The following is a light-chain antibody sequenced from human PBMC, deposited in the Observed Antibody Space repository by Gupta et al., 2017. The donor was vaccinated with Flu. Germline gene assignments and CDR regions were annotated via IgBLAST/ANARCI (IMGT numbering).Light chain of an antibody. J-gene: IGKJ1*01. CDR1: QLVIST. CDR3: HQYKNRPPGT. V-gene: IGKV3-15*01. CDR2: DAS. Sequence: TLWLSYGDRDTHSCRARQLVISTLVWYKQKPAPPPRLLIYDASTRDTCISARFSGSGFGKQVSLTISSRQYEDFAFYYFHQYKNRPPGTFGQGTKV.